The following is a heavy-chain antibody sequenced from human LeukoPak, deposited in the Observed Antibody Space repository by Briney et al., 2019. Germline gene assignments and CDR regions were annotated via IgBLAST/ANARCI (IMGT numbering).Heavy chain of an antibody. CDR2: MNPNSGNT. CDR3: ARAESRVGYDILTGHYMSANWFDP. D-gene: IGHD3-9*01. Sequence: ASVKVSCKASGYTFTSYDINWVRQATGQGLEWMGWMNPNSGNTGYAQKFQGRVTMTRNTYISTAYMELSSLRSEDTAVYYCARAESRVGYDILTGHYMSANWFDPWGLGTLVTVTS. V-gene: IGHV1-8*01. J-gene: IGHJ5*02. CDR1: GYTFTSYD.